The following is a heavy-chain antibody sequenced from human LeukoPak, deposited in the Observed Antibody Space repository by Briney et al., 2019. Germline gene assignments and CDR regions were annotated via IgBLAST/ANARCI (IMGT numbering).Heavy chain of an antibody. CDR2: IYYSGST. V-gene: IGHV4-59*01. Sequence: SETLSLTCTVSGGSISSYYWSWIRQPPGKGLEWIGYIYYSGSTNYNPSLKSRVTISVDTSRNQFSLKLSSVTAADTAVYYCARVGDTATVTGLPYYYYMDVWGKGTTATVSS. J-gene: IGHJ6*03. CDR1: GGSISSYY. D-gene: IGHD5-18*01. CDR3: ARVGDTATVTGLPYYYYMDV.